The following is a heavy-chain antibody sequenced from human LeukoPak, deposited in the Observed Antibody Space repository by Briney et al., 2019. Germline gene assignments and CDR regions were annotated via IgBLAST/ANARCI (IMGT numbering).Heavy chain of an antibody. CDR2: ISSSGSTI. D-gene: IGHD3-10*01. CDR3: ARGREYVLLWFGELSPGGYYFDY. V-gene: IGHV3-48*03. CDR1: GFTFSSYE. J-gene: IGHJ4*02. Sequence: GGSLRLSCAASGFTFSSYEMNWVRQAPGKGLEWVSYISSSGSTIYYADSVKGRLTISRDNAKNSLYLQMNSLRAEDTAVYYCARGREYVLLWFGELSPGGYYFDYWGQGTLVTVSS.